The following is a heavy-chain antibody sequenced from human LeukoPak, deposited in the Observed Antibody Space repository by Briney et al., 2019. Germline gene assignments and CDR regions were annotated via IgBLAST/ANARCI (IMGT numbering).Heavy chain of an antibody. V-gene: IGHV3-7*01. CDR2: IRADGSAQ. D-gene: IGHD3-10*01. Sequence: PGGSLRLSCAASEFTFSSYYMTWVRQAPGKGLEWVGSIRADGSAQFYVDSVRGRFTISRDNAKNTLYLQMNSLRAEDTAVYYCAKVAIRMVRGVNYYMDVWGKGTTVTISS. CDR1: EFTFSSYY. CDR3: AKVAIRMVRGVNYYMDV. J-gene: IGHJ6*03.